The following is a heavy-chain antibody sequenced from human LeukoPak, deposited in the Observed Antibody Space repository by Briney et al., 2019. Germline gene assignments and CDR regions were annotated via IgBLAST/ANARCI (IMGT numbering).Heavy chain of an antibody. CDR2: ISYDGSNK. D-gene: IGHD4-17*01. V-gene: IGHV3-30*18. CDR3: AKSTTVAQRGYFDY. Sequence: GGSLRLSCAASGFTFSSYGMNWVRQAPAKGLEWVAFISYDGSNKYYADSVKGRFTISRDNSKNTLYLQMNSLRAEDTAVYYCAKSTTVAQRGYFDYWGQGTLVTVSS. CDR1: GFTFSSYG. J-gene: IGHJ4*02.